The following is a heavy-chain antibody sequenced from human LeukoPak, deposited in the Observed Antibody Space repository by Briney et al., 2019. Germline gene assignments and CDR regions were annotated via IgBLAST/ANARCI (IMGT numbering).Heavy chain of an antibody. CDR3: VRGRINLVRGVIVD. V-gene: IGHV3-20*04. D-gene: IGHD3-10*01. CDR1: GFTFDDYG. CDR2: INWNGGST. Sequence: PGGSLRLSCAASGFTFDDYGMSWVRQAPGKGLEWVSGINWNGGSTGYADSVKGRFTISRDNAKNSLYLQMNSLRAEDTALYYCVRGRINLVRGVIVDWGQGTLVTVSS. J-gene: IGHJ4*02.